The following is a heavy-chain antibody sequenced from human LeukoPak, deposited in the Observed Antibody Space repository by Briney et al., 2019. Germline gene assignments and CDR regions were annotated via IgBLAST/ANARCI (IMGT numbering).Heavy chain of an antibody. D-gene: IGHD3/OR15-3a*01. CDR2: IYYSGST. Sequence: SETLSLTCTVSGASISNYYWSWIRQPPGKGLEWIGSIYYSGSTNYNPSLKSRVTISVDTSKNQFSLKLSSVTAADTAVYYCARFPSAGYYTGYFDYWGQGTLVTVSS. V-gene: IGHV4-59*01. CDR1: GASISNYY. J-gene: IGHJ4*02. CDR3: ARFPSAGYYTGYFDY.